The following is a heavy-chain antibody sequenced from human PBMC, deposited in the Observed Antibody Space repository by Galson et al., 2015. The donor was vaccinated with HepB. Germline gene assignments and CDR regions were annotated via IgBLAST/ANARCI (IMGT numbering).Heavy chain of an antibody. J-gene: IGHJ4*02. CDR2: ISYDGSNK. CDR1: GFTFSSYG. V-gene: IGHV3-30*18. Sequence: SLRLSCAASGFTFSSYGMHWVRQAPGKGLEWVAVISYDGSNKYYADPVKGRFTISRDNSKNTLYLQMNSLRAEDTAVYYCAKLSGIDSLFDYWGQGTLVTVSS. CDR3: AKLSGIDSLFDY. D-gene: IGHD2-15*01.